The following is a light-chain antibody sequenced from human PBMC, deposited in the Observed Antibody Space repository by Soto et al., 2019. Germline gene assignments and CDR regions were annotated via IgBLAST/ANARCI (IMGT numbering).Light chain of an antibody. CDR2: EVT. V-gene: IGLV2-14*01. Sequence: QSALTQPASVSGSPGQSITIPCTGTSSDVGGYNSVSWYQQHPGKAPKVMIYEVTNRPPGVSNRFSGSKSGNTASLTISGLQAEDEADYYCSSYTSRTTILFGGGTKLTVL. CDR3: SSYTSRTTIL. CDR1: SSDVGGYNS. J-gene: IGLJ2*01.